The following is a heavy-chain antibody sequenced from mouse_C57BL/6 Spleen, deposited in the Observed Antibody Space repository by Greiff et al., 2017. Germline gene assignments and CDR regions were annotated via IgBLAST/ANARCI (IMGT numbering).Heavy chain of an antibody. CDR1: GYTFTSYW. V-gene: IGHV1-69*01. CDR3: ERQTGYFDG. J-gene: IGHJ1*03. CDR2: IDPSDRYT. Sequence: QVQLQQSGAELVMPGASVKLSCKASGYTFTSYWMHWVKQRPGQGLEWIGEIDPSDRYTNYNRKFKGKSTLTVDKSSSTASMQLSSLTSEDSAVCDCERQTGYFDGWGTGTTVTVAS.